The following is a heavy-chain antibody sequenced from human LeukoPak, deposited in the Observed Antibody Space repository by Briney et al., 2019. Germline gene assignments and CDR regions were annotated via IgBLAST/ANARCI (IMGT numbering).Heavy chain of an antibody. CDR3: ARARYGSGSYFGY. D-gene: IGHD3-10*01. CDR1: GGSFSGYY. V-gene: IGHV4-34*01. Sequence: SEALSLTCGVYGGSFSGYYWSWIRQPPGKGLEWIGEINHSGSTNYNPSLKSRVTISADTSKNQFSLKLSSVTAADTAVYYCARARYGSGSYFGYWGQGTLVTVSS. J-gene: IGHJ4*02. CDR2: INHSGST.